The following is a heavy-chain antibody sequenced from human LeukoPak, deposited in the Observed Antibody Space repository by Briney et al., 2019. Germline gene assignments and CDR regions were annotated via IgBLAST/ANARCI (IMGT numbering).Heavy chain of an antibody. CDR1: GGSFSGYY. CDR2: IRSKAYGGTT. D-gene: IGHD3-22*01. Sequence: LSLTCAVYGGSFSGYYWSWVRQAPGKGLEWVGFIRSKAYGGTTEYAASVKGRFTISRDDSKSIAYLQMNSLKTEDTAVYYCTSIYDSSGYYYYYWGQGTLVTVSS. V-gene: IGHV3-49*04. CDR3: TSIYDSSGYYYYY. J-gene: IGHJ4*02.